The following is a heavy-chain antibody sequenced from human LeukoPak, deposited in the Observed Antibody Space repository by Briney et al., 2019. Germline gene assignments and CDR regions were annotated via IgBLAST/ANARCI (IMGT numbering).Heavy chain of an antibody. Sequence: PGGSLRLSCAASGFTFSSYSMNWVRQAPGKGLEWVSAISGSGGSTYYADSVKGRFTISRDNSKNTLYLQMNSLRAEDTAVYNCARDKDTSGPTFDSWGQGTLLTVSS. V-gene: IGHV3-23*01. CDR1: GFTFSSYS. CDR3: ARDKDTSGPTFDS. J-gene: IGHJ4*02. D-gene: IGHD6-19*01. CDR2: ISGSGGST.